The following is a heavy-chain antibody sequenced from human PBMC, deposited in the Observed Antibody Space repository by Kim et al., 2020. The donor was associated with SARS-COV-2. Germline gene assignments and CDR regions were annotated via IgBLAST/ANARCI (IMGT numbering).Heavy chain of an antibody. Sequence: GSTKYSADSVLGLCTITRDNSKNMLFLQMNGLRAEDTAVYYCANFESWGQGTLVTVSS. V-gene: IGHV3-33*06. J-gene: IGHJ4*02. CDR2: GSTK. CDR3: ANFES.